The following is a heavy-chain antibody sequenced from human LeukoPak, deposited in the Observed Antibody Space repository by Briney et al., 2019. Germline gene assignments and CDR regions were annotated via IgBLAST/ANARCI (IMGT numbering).Heavy chain of an antibody. CDR3: AKDHGWELDDGTITNFDY. J-gene: IGHJ4*01. CDR1: GFTFSSYG. Sequence: GRSLRLSCAASGFTFSSYGMHWVRQAPGKGLEWVAVISYDGSNKYYADSVKGRFTISRDNSKNTLYLQMNSLRAEDTAVYYCAKDHGWELDDGTITNFDYWGQGTLVTLSS. D-gene: IGHD1-26*01. V-gene: IGHV3-30*18. CDR2: ISYDGSNK.